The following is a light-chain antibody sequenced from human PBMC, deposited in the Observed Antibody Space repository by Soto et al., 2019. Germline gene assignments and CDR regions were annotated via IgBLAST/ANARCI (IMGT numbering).Light chain of an antibody. V-gene: IGKV4-1*01. CDR2: WAS. CDR3: QQYYSTPLT. CDR1: QSVLYSSNNKNY. Sequence: DIVMTQSPDSLAVSLGERATINCKSSQSVLYSSNNKNYLAWYQQKPEQPPKLLIYWASTRASGVPDRFSGSGSGTDFTLTISSLQDEDVAVYYCQQYYSTPLTFGGGTKVEIK. J-gene: IGKJ4*01.